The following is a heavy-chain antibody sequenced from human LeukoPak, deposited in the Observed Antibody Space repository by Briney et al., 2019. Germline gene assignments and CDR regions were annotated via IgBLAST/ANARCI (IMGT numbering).Heavy chain of an antibody. J-gene: IGHJ4*02. CDR1: GYTFTTYG. D-gene: IGHD5-12*01. CDR2: ISARSGNT. CDR3: ARDSLVSGYDYDY. Sequence: ASVKVSCMASGYTFTTYGITWVRQAPGQGLEWMGWISARSGNTNFAQKVQGRVTLTTDTSTSTAYMELRSLRSDDTAVYYCARDSLVSGYDYDYWGQGTLVTVSS. V-gene: IGHV1-18*01.